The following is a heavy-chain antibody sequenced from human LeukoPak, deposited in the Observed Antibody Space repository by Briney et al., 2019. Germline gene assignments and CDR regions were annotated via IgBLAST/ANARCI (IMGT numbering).Heavy chain of an antibody. D-gene: IGHD1-26*01. J-gene: IGHJ4*02. CDR2: ISSSSSYI. Sequence: SGGSLRLSCAASGLTFSSYSMSWVRQAPGKGLEWVSSISSSSSYIYYAASVKGRFTIYRDNTKHSVYLQMNSLRAEDTAVYYSARKGIVGATSGFDYWGQGTLVTVSS. CDR1: GLTFSSYS. CDR3: ARKGIVGATSGFDY. V-gene: IGHV3-21*01.